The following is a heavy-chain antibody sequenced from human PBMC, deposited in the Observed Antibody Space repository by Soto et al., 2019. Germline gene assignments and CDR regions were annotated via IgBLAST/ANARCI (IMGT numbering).Heavy chain of an antibody. CDR1: GFTFDDYA. J-gene: IGHJ6*02. CDR2: ISWNSGSI. D-gene: IGHD6-13*01. Sequence: EVQLVESGGDLVQPGRSPRLSCAASGFTFDDYAMHWVRQGPGKGLEWVSGISWNSGSIGYADSVKGRFTISRDNAKRSLFLQMNSLRVEDTALYYCAKDLIAGYGLDVWGQGTTVTVSS. CDR3: AKDLIAGYGLDV. V-gene: IGHV3-9*01.